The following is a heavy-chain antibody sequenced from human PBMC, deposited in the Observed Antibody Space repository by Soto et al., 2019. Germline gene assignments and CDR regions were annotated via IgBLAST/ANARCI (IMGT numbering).Heavy chain of an antibody. CDR1: GFTFSSYW. CDR2: IKQDGSEK. Sequence: EVQLVESGGGLVQPGGSLRLSCAASGFTFSSYWMTWVRQAPGKGLEWVANIKQDGSEKYYVDSVKGRFTISRDNAKDSLFLQMKSLGAEDTAVYYCAPHPYSSGWYSWGQGTLVTVSS. J-gene: IGHJ4*02. CDR3: APHPYSSGWYS. D-gene: IGHD6-13*01. V-gene: IGHV3-7*02.